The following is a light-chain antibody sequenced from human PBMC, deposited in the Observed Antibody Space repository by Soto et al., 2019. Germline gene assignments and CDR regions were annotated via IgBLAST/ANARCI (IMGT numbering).Light chain of an antibody. J-gene: IGLJ3*02. CDR3: SSYTSSSTWV. CDR1: SSDVGGYNY. CDR2: EVS. V-gene: IGLV2-14*01. Sequence: QSALTQPATVSGSPGQSITISCTGTSSDVGGYNYVSWYQQHPGKAPKLMIYEVSNRPSGVSNRFSGSKSGNTASLTVFGLQAEDEADSYCSSYTSSSTWVFGGGTKVTVL.